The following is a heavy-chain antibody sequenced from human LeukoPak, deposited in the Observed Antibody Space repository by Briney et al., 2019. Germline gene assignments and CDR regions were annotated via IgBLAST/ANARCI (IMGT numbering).Heavy chain of an antibody. D-gene: IGHD4-17*01. CDR2: ISGSGGST. CDR3: AKADDYGDYVDDAFDI. V-gene: IGHV3-23*01. J-gene: IGHJ3*02. CDR1: GFTFSSYA. Sequence: TGGSLRLSCAASGFTFSSYAMSWVRQAPGKGLEWVSAISGSGGSTYYADSVKGRFTISRDNSKNTLYLQMNSLRAEDTAVYYCAKADDYGDYVDDAFDIWGQGTMVTVSS.